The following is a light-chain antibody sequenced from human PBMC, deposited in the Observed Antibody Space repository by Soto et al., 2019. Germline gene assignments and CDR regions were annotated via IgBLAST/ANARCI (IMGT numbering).Light chain of an antibody. CDR1: SSDVGSYNR. Sequence: QSALTQPPSVSGSPGQSVTISCTGTSSDVGSYNRVSWYQQPPGTAPKLMIYEVSNRPSGVPDRFSGSKSGNTASLTISGLPDEDEADYYCSSYTSSSTFVFGTGTKVTVL. V-gene: IGLV2-18*02. CDR2: EVS. CDR3: SSYTSSSTFV. J-gene: IGLJ1*01.